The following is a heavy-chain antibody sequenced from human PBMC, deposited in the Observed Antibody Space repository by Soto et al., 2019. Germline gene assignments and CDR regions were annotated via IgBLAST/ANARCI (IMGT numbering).Heavy chain of an antibody. V-gene: IGHV1-2*02. CDR1: GYTFTGYY. Sequence: GASVKVSGKASGYTFTGYYLHWVRQAPGQGPEWMGWAQPNSGGTFYAQKFQGRVTMTRDTSISTAFMELSGLTSDDTAVYYCARDPHYDFWNPPGRNWFDPWGHGTLVTVSS. CDR2: AQPNSGGT. J-gene: IGHJ5*02. D-gene: IGHD3-3*01. CDR3: ARDPHYDFWNPPGRNWFDP.